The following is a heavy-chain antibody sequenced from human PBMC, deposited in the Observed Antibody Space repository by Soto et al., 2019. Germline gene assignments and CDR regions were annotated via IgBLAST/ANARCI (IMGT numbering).Heavy chain of an antibody. D-gene: IGHD3-3*01. V-gene: IGHV3-23*01. J-gene: IGHJ5*02. CDR3: AKDRGYDFWSRNWFDP. Sequence: EVQLLESGGGLVQPGGSLRLSCAASGFNFSSYAMSWVRQAPGKGLEWVSAISGSGGSTYYADSVKGRLTISRDNSKNALYLQMNGLRAEDTAEYYCAKDRGYDFWSRNWFDPWGQGTLVTVSS. CDR2: ISGSGGST. CDR1: GFNFSSYA.